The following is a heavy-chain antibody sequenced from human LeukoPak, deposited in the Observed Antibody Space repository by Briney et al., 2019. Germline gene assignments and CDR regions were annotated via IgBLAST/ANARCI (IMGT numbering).Heavy chain of an antibody. CDR3: AKYFASGSYYKLPH. CDR2: ISGSGAYT. V-gene: IGHV3-23*01. CDR1: GFTFSSYA. Sequence: GGSLRLSCATSGFTFSSYAMTWVRQAPGKGLEWVSTISGSGAYTYYADSVKGRFTISRDNSKNTLYLQMNSLRAEDTAVYYCAKYFASGSYYKLPHWGQGTLVTVSS. J-gene: IGHJ1*01. D-gene: IGHD3-10*01.